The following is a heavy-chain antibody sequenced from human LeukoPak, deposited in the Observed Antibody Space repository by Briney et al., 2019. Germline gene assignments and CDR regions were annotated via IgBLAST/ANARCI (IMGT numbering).Heavy chain of an antibody. CDR2: INPNSGGT. CDR3: ARVEFGIFGVVRSYFDY. Sequence: ASVKVSCKASGYTFTGYYMHWVRQAPGQGLEWMGWINPNSGGTNYAQKFQGRVTMTRDTSISTAYMELSRLRSDDTAVYYCARVEFGIFGVVRSYFDYWGQGTLVTVSS. J-gene: IGHJ4*02. CDR1: GYTFTGYY. D-gene: IGHD3-3*01. V-gene: IGHV1-2*02.